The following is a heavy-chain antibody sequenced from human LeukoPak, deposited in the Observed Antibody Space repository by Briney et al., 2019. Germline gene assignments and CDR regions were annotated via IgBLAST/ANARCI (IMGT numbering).Heavy chain of an antibody. V-gene: IGHV1-18*01. CDR3: AREGATYYDSTGYQLSLIDY. CDR2: ISVYNGNT. D-gene: IGHD3-22*01. J-gene: IGHJ4*02. Sequence: ASVKVSCKASGYTFTNYGINWVRQAPGQGLEWMGRISVYNGNTNYVQNLQGRVTMTTDTSTNTAYLELRSLRSDDAAVYYCAREGATYYDSTGYQLSLIDYWGQGTLVTVSS. CDR1: GYTFTNYG.